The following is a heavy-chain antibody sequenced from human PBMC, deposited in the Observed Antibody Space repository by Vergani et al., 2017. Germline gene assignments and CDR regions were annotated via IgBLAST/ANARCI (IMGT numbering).Heavy chain of an antibody. CDR2: IYTSGST. V-gene: IGHV4-4*07. CDR3: ASESSIAAPVPGRWAYYYYYMDV. CDR1: GFTFDDYA. D-gene: IGHD6-6*01. J-gene: IGHJ6*03. Sequence: VQLVESGGGLVQPGRSLRLSCAASGFTFDDYAMHWVRQAPGKGLEWIGRIYTSGSTNYNPSLKSRVTMSVDTSKNQFSLKLSSVTAADTAVYYCASESSIAAPVPGRWAYYYYYMDVWGKGP.